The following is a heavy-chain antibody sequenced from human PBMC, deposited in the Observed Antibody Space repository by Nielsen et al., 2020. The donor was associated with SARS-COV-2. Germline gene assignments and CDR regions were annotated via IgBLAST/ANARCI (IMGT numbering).Heavy chain of an antibody. J-gene: IGHJ4*02. CDR2: IKLDGSEK. V-gene: IGHV3-7*01. D-gene: IGHD4/OR15-4a*01. CDR1: GFTFSSSW. CDR3: ARVGSYGDPEYLDY. Sequence: GGSLRLSCAASGFTFSSSWMSWVRQAPGKGLEWVANIKLDGSEKYYVDSVKGRFTISRDNARNTLYLQMNSLRVEDTAVYYCARVGSYGDPEYLDYWGQGALVTVSS.